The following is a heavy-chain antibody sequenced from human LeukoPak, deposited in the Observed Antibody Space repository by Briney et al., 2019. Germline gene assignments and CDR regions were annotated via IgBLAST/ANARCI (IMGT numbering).Heavy chain of an antibody. J-gene: IGHJ3*02. Sequence: GGSLRLSCVASGFTFSTSGMHWVRQSPGKGLDWVAFIRNDGNKYNYAESVKGRFTISRDNSKNTLYLQMDSLSAEDTAVYYCASPHPEGYSYGIRDAFDIWGQGTMVTVSS. CDR1: GFTFSTSG. CDR2: IRNDGNKY. CDR3: ASPHPEGYSYGIRDAFDI. D-gene: IGHD5-18*01. V-gene: IGHV3-30*02.